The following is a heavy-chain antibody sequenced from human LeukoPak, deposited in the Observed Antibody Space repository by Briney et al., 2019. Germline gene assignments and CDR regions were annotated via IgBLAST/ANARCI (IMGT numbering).Heavy chain of an antibody. V-gene: IGHV3-30*19. J-gene: IGHJ4*02. Sequence: GGSLRLSCAASGFTFSDYGMHWVRQAPGKGLEWVAIISYDGSNKYYADSVQGRFTISRDNSKNTLYLQVNSLRTEDTAMYYCARDALRWGQGTLVTVSS. CDR2: ISYDGSNK. CDR1: GFTFSDYG. CDR3: ARDALR.